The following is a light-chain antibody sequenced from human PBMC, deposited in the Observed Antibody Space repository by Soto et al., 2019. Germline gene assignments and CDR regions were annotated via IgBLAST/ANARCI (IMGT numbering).Light chain of an antibody. CDR2: GAS. J-gene: IGKJ1*01. Sequence: EIVLTQSPGTLSLSPGDRATLSCRASQSVSSSYLAWYQQKPGQAPRLLIYGASSRATGIPDRFSGSGSGTDFTLTISRLEPEDFAVYYCQQYGSSTGTFXQGTKVDIK. CDR3: QQYGSSTGT. V-gene: IGKV3-20*01. CDR1: QSVSSSY.